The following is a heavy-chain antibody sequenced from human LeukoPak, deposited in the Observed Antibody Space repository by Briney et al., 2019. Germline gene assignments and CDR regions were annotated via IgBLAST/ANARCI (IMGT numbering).Heavy chain of an antibody. V-gene: IGHV4-38-2*02. Sequence: KPSETLSLTCTVSGYSISSGYYWGWIRQPPGKGLEWIGSIYHSGSTYYNPSLKSRVTISVDTSKNQFSLKLNSVTAADTAVYYCAGQGGFYESETNYFDYWGQGTLVTVSS. J-gene: IGHJ4*02. D-gene: IGHD3-22*01. CDR2: IYHSGST. CDR3: AGQGGFYESETNYFDY. CDR1: GYSISSGYY.